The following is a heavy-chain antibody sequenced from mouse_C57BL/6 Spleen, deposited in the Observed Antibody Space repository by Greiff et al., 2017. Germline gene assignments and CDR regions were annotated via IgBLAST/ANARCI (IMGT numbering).Heavy chain of an antibody. J-gene: IGHJ1*03. CDR3: ARSGVHYWYFDV. CDR2: INPSTGGT. V-gene: IGHV1-42*01. CDR1: GYSFTGYY. D-gene: IGHD2-14*01. Sequence: EVQLQQSGPELVKPGASVKISCKASGYSFTGYYMNWVKQSPEKSLEWIGEINPSTGGTTYNQKFKAKATLTVDKSSSTAYMQLKSLTSEDSAVYYCARSGVHYWYFDVWGTGTTVTVSS.